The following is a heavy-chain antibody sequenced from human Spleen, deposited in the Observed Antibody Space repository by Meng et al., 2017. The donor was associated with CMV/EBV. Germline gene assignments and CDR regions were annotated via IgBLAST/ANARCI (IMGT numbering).Heavy chain of an antibody. Sequence: SETLSLTCTVSGASSNSNNDYWTWIRQPPGKGLEWIGQIYYSGNTNYNPSLKSRVTISVDTSNNQLSLNLSSVTAADTAVYFCARGVEGFWSGYTWFDPWGQGTLVTVSS. J-gene: IGHJ5*02. CDR3: ARGVEGFWSGYTWFDP. CDR2: IYYSGNT. V-gene: IGHV4-61*01. D-gene: IGHD3-3*01. CDR1: GASSNSNNDY.